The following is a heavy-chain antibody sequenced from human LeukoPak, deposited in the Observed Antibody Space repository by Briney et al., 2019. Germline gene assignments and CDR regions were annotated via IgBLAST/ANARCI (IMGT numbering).Heavy chain of an antibody. CDR3: ARITCKTGRGAAAADV. J-gene: IGHJ6*02. CDR1: GFTFSSYE. D-gene: IGHD6-13*01. Sequence: GGSLRLSCAASGFTFSSYEMNWVRQAPGKGLEWVSYISSSGSTIYYADSVKGRFTISRDNAKNSLYLQMNSLRAEDTAVYYCARITCKTGRGAAAADVWGQGTTVTVSS. V-gene: IGHV3-48*03. CDR2: ISSSGSTI.